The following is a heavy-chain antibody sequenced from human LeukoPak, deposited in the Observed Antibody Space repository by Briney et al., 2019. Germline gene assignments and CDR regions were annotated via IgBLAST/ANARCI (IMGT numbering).Heavy chain of an antibody. J-gene: IGHJ4*02. CDR3: AREYYGSGSYRPNYFDY. CDR1: GGSISSYY. CDR2: IYYSGST. D-gene: IGHD3-10*01. V-gene: IGHV4-59*01. Sequence: SETLSLTCTVSGGSISSYYWSWIRQPPGKGLEWIGYIYYSGSTNYNPSLKSRVTISVDTSKNQFSLKLSSVTAADTAVYYCAREYYGSGSYRPNYFDYWGQGTLVTVSS.